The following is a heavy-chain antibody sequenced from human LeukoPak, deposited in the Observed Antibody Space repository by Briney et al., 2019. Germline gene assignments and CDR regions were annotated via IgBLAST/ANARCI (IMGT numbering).Heavy chain of an antibody. CDR2: IIPTFGTV. Sequence: AVKVSCKASGGTFSSYASSGVRQAPGQGLEWMGGIIPTFGTVNYAQKFQGRVTITTDESASTAYMELSSLRSEDTAVYYCARSRSGYYSYYFDYWGQGTLVTVSS. CDR1: GGTFSSYA. D-gene: IGHD3-22*01. J-gene: IGHJ4*02. V-gene: IGHV1-69*05. CDR3: ARSRSGYYSYYFDY.